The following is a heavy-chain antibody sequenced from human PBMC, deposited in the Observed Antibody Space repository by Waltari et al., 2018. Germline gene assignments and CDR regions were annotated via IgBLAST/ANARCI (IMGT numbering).Heavy chain of an antibody. V-gene: IGHV4-34*01. CDR3: ARGRGYDFWSGYGKKYYYYMDV. J-gene: IGHJ6*03. CDR2: INHSGST. CDR1: GGSFSGYY. D-gene: IGHD3-3*01. Sequence: QVQLQQWGAGLLKPSETLSLTCAVYGGSFSGYYWSWIRQPPGKGLEWIGEINHSGSTNYNPSLKSRVTISVDTSKNQFSLKLSSVTAADTAVYYCARGRGYDFWSGYGKKYYYYMDVWGKGTTVTVSS.